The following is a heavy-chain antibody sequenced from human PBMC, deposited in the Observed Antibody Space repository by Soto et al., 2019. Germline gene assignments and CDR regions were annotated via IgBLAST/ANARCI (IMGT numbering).Heavy chain of an antibody. CDR2: IYYSGST. Sequence: KTSETLSLTCTVSGGSISSGDYYWSWIRQPPGKGLEWIGYIYYSGSTYYNPSLKSRVTISVDTSKNQFSLKLSSVTAADTAVYFCARERENCISTSCYFDYWGQGTLVTVSS. V-gene: IGHV4-30-4*01. J-gene: IGHJ4*02. CDR3: ARERENCISTSCYFDY. CDR1: GGSISSGDYY. D-gene: IGHD2-2*01.